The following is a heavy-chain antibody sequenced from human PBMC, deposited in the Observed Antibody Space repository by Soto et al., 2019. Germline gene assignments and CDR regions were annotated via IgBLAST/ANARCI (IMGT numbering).Heavy chain of an antibody. V-gene: IGHV3-30*18. J-gene: IGHJ6*02. CDR2: ISYDGSNK. Sequence: QVQLVESGGGVVQPGRSLRLSCAASGFTFSSYGMHWVRQAPGKGLEWVAVISYDGSNKYYADSVKGRFTISRDNSKNTLYLQMNRLRAEDTAVYYCAKEDMVRGVIISYYYYGMDVWGQGTTVTVSS. CDR3: AKEDMVRGVIISYYYYGMDV. CDR1: GFTFSSYG. D-gene: IGHD3-10*01.